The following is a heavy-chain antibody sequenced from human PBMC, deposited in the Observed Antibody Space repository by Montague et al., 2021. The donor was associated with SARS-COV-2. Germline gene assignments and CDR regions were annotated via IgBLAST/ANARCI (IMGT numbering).Heavy chain of an antibody. D-gene: IGHD3-3*01. CDR1: GFTFSSYE. V-gene: IGHV3-48*03. Sequence: SLRLSCAASGFTFSSYEMNWVRQAPGKRLEWVSYISSSGSTIYYADSVKGRFTISRDNAKNSLYLQMNSLRAEDTAVYYRARGGTYYNFWSGFYNYHYAMDVWGQGTTVTVSS. J-gene: IGHJ6*02. CDR3: ARGGTYYNFWSGFYNYHYAMDV. CDR2: ISSSGSTI.